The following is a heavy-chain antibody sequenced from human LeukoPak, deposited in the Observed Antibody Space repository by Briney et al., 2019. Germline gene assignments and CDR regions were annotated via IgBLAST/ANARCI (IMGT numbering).Heavy chain of an antibody. CDR2: INHSGST. V-gene: IGHV4-34*01. D-gene: IGHD6-19*01. CDR3: ARAPSSGAVAGTVDY. CDR1: GESFSGFY. Sequence: PSETLSLTWAVYGESFSGFYWTWIRQPPGKGLEWIGEINHSGSTNYNPSLKSRVTISVHTSKNQFSLRLSSVTAADTAVYYCARAPSSGAVAGTVDYWGQGTLVTVSS. J-gene: IGHJ4*02.